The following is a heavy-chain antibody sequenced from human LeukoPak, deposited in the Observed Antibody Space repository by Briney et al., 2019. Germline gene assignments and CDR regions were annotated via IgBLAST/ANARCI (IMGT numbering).Heavy chain of an antibody. CDR3: ASGESIVVVTAPYWPFDY. CDR2: IYYSGST. J-gene: IGHJ4*02. V-gene: IGHV4-39*01. D-gene: IGHD2-21*02. Sequence: SETLSLTCTVSGGSISSSSYYWGWIRQPPGKGLEWIGSIYYSGSTYYNPSLKSRVTISVDTSKNQFSLKLSSVTAADTAMYYCASGESIVVVTAPYWPFDYWGQGTLVTVSS. CDR1: GGSISSSSYY.